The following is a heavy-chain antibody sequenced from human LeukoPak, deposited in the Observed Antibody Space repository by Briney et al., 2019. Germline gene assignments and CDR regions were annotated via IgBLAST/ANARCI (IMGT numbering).Heavy chain of an antibody. D-gene: IGHD1-1*01. J-gene: IGHJ6*03. CDR2: VSGSGGAT. Sequence: GGSLRLSCAASGFTFNNYAMSWVRQAPGMRLEWRSYVSGSGGATYYAASVKGRFTISRDNSKNTVYLQMGSLRAEDTAVYYCAKNRGGTYKYYMDVWGNGTTVTVSS. CDR3: AKNRGGTYKYYMDV. V-gene: IGHV3-23*01. CDR1: GFTFNNYA.